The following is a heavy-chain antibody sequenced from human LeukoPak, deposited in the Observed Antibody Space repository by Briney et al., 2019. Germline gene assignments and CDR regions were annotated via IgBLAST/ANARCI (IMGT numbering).Heavy chain of an antibody. J-gene: IGHJ4*02. Sequence: ASVKVSCKASGYTFTSYGISWVRQAPGQGLEWMGWISAYNGNTNYAQKLQGRVTMTTDTSTSTAYMELRSLRSDDTAVYYCARDRNRYYDSSGYFDYWGQGTLVTVSS. CDR3: ARDRNRYYDSSGYFDY. D-gene: IGHD3-22*01. CDR2: ISAYNGNT. CDR1: GYTFTSYG. V-gene: IGHV1-18*01.